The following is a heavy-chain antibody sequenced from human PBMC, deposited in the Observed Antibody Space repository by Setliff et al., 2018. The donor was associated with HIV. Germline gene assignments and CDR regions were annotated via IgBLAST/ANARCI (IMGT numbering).Heavy chain of an antibody. CDR2: IDPEDGVT. CDR1: GYTFSGHY. CDR3: ARVALSVTRTSRRAFDI. Sequence: ASVKVSCKVSGYTFSGHYMHWLRQAPGKGPEWMGLIDPEDGVTKYAERFRGRVTITADTSIDTSYIELTRLGSDDTAVYYCARVALSVTRTSRRAFDIWGPGTMVTVSS. V-gene: IGHV1-69-2*01. D-gene: IGHD2-8*01. J-gene: IGHJ3*02.